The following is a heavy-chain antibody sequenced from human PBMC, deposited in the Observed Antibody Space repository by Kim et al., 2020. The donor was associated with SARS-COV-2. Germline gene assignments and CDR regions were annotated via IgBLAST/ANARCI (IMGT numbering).Heavy chain of an antibody. CDR1: GYTLTDLS. Sequence: ASVKVSCKVSGYTLTDLSMHWVRQAPGKGLEWMGGFDPEDGETIYAQKFQGRVTMTEDTSTDTAYMELSSLRSEDTAVYYCATDNVDCSGGSCYSSDYWGQGTLVTVSS. J-gene: IGHJ4*02. CDR2: FDPEDGET. D-gene: IGHD2-15*01. CDR3: ATDNVDCSGGSCYSSDY. V-gene: IGHV1-24*01.